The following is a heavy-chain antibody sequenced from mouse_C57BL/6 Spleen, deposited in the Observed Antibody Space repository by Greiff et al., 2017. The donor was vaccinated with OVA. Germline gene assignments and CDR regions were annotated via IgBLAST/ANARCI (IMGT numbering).Heavy chain of an antibody. Sequence: VQLQQSGTVLARPGASVKMSCKTSGYTFTSYWMHWVKQRPGQGLEWIGAIYPGNSDTSYNQKFKGKAKLTAVTSASTAYMELSSLTNEDSAVYYCTRSYDYDDYWYFDVWGTGTTVTVSS. J-gene: IGHJ1*03. D-gene: IGHD2-4*01. CDR3: TRSYDYDDYWYFDV. CDR1: GYTFTSYW. V-gene: IGHV1-5*01. CDR2: IYPGNSDT.